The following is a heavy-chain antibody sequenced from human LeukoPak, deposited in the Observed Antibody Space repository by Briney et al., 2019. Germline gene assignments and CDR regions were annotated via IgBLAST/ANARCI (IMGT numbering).Heavy chain of an antibody. D-gene: IGHD3-3*01. Sequence: ASVTVSCKASGYTFTGYYMHWVRQAPGHGLEWMGWINPNSGGTNYAQKFQGRVTMTRDTSTSTVYMELSSLRSEDTAVYYCARDRGSGYPDYWGQGTLVTVSS. CDR3: ARDRGSGYPDY. V-gene: IGHV1-2*02. CDR1: GYTFTGYY. J-gene: IGHJ4*02. CDR2: INPNSGGT.